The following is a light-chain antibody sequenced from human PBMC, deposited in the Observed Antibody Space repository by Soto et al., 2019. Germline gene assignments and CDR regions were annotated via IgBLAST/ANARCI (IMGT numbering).Light chain of an antibody. CDR1: QSLNSDY. CDR3: QQYGSSRRT. CDR2: GAS. J-gene: IGKJ1*01. V-gene: IGKV3-20*01. Sequence: IVLTQSPGTLSLSPGERATLSCRASQSLNSDYLAWYQQKPGQAPRLIIYGASSRATGIPDRFSGRGSGTDFTLTISRLEPEDFAVYYCQQYGSSRRTFGQGTKV.